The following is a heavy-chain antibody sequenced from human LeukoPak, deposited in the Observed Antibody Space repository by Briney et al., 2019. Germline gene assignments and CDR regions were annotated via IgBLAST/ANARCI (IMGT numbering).Heavy chain of an antibody. D-gene: IGHD3-10*01. CDR3: AKDDAWLRFGE. CDR2: ISPSGDIT. CDR1: GFTFSNHG. Sequence: GGSLTLSCAASGFTFSNHGMNWVRQAPGKGLEWVSGISPSGDITYYADSVKGRFTISRDNSKNTLYLEVISLTAEDTAVYYCAKDDAWLRFGEWSQGTLVTVSS. J-gene: IGHJ4*02. V-gene: IGHV3-23*01.